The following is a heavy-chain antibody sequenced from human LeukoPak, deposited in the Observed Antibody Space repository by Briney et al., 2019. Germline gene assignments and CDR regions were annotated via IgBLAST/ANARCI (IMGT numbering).Heavy chain of an antibody. CDR2: INVGTAIT. CDR1: GYTFTRYA. J-gene: IGHJ4*02. CDR3: ARPLAVAGFDY. D-gene: IGHD6-19*01. Sequence: ASVKVSCKASGYTFTRYALHWVRQAPGQRLEWMGWINVGTAITKYSQKFQDRVTISRDTSARTVYMELNSLRFEDTALYYCARPLAVAGFDYWGQGTLVTVSS. V-gene: IGHV1-3*01.